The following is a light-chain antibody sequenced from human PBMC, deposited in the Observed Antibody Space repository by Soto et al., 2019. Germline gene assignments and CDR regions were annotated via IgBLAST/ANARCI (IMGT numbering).Light chain of an antibody. CDR3: GTWDSSLSSVV. CDR2: DSH. V-gene: IGLV1-51*01. CDR1: SSNIGNNP. J-gene: IGLJ2*01. Sequence: QSALTQPPSVSAAPGQKVTISCSGSSSNIGNNPVSWYQQLPGTAPKLLIYDSHERPSGIPDRFSGSTSGTSATLGITGLQTGDEADYYCGTWDSSLSSVVFGGGTKLTVL.